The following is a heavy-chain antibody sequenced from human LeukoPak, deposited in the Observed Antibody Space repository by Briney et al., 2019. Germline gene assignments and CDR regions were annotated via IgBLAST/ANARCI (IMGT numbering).Heavy chain of an antibody. CDR1: GGSFSGYY. CDR2: INHSGST. CDR3: AGVAYYDSGNYYFDY. V-gene: IGHV4-34*01. J-gene: IGHJ4*02. Sequence: SETLSLTCAVYGGSFSGYYWSWIRQPPGKGLEWIGEINHSGSTNYNPSLKSRVTISVDTSKNQFSLKLSSVTAADTAVYYCAGVAYYDSGNYYFDYWGQGTLVTVSS. D-gene: IGHD3-10*01.